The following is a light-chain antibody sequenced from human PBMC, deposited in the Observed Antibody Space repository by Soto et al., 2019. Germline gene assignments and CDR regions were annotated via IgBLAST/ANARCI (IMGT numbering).Light chain of an antibody. Sequence: EVVMTQSPATLSVSPGERVTLSCRASQSVRSNLAWYQQKPGQAPSLLIYGVSTRATGVPGTFSGRGSGTEFTLTINNLRPEDFAVYYCQQYRGWPRTFGQGTKVDIK. CDR2: GVS. CDR1: QSVRSN. V-gene: IGKV3-15*01. J-gene: IGKJ1*01. CDR3: QQYRGWPRT.